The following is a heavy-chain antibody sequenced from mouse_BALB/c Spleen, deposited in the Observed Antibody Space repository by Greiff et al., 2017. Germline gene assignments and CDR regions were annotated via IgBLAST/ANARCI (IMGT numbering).Heavy chain of an antibody. CDR3: TRGDYYGSSPHAMDY. J-gene: IGHJ4*01. CDR1: GYTFTSYW. CDR2: IYPSDSYT. V-gene: IGHV1-69*02. D-gene: IGHD1-1*01. Sequence: QVQLQQPGAELVRPGASVKLSCKASGYTFTSYWINWVKQRPGQGLEWIGNIYPSDSYTNYNQKFKDKATLTVDKSSSTAYMQLSSPTSEDSAVYYCTRGDYYGSSPHAMDYWGQGTAVTVSS.